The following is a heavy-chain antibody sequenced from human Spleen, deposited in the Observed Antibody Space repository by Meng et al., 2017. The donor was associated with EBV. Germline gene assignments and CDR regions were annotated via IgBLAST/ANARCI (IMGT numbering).Heavy chain of an antibody. CDR2: LIPMSDAP. CDR1: GGTFRSDA. J-gene: IGHJ4*02. V-gene: IGHV1-69*01. CDR3: ASESGRGFTPDY. Sequence: QVQLVQSGAEVKKXXXXXKXPCKTSGGTFRSDAISWVRQAPGQGLEWMGGLIPMSDAPHYAQKFQGRVTITADESTSTHYMDLSGLRSEDTAVYYCASESGRGFTPDYWGQGTLVTVAS. D-gene: IGHD3-10*01.